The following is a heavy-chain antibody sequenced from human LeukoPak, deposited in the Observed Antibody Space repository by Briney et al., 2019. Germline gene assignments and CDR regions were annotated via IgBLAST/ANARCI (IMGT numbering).Heavy chain of an antibody. Sequence: SETLSLTCIVSGGSISSSSYYWGWIRQPPGKGLEWIGSIYYSGSTYYNPSLKSRVTISVDTSKNQFSLKLSSVTAADTAVYYCARFGPVLRYFDHAHDAFDIWGQGTMVTVSS. D-gene: IGHD3-9*01. CDR2: IYYSGST. CDR1: GGSISSSSYY. J-gene: IGHJ3*02. CDR3: ARFGPVLRYFDHAHDAFDI. V-gene: IGHV4-39*07.